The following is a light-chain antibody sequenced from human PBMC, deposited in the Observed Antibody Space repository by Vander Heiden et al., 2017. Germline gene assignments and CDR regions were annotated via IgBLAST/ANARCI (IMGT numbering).Light chain of an antibody. CDR3: VLSMSSGIVV. Sequence: QTVVTQEPSFSVSPGGTVTLTCGLSSGSVSTSYYPSWYQQTPGQAPRTLIYSTNTRSSGVPDRFSASILGNKAVLNITGAQADDESYDDCVLSMSSGIVVFGGGTKLTVL. V-gene: IGLV8-61*01. CDR1: SGSVSTSYY. J-gene: IGLJ2*01. CDR2: STN.